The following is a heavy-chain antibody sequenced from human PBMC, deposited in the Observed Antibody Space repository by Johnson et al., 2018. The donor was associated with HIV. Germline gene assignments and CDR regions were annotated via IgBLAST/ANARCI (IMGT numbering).Heavy chain of an antibody. J-gene: IGHJ3*02. CDR2: IRWNSGSI. CDR1: GFSFDDYA. CDR3: AKVLSSSVPAPGI. Sequence: VQLVESGGGVVQPGRSLRASCAASGFSFDDYAMHWVRQPPGKGLEWVSGIRWNSGSIGYAASVQGRFTISRDNAKDTLLLQMNSLRAEDTAVYYCAKVLSSSVPAPGIWGQGTMVTVSS. V-gene: IGHV3-9*01. D-gene: IGHD6-6*01.